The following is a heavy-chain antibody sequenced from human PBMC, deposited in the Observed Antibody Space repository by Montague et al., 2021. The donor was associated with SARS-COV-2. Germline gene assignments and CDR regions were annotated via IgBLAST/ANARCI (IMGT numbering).Heavy chain of an antibody. D-gene: IGHD4-17*01. J-gene: IGHJ4*01. CDR2: ISYDAGKR. CDR1: GFTLSSRA. Sequence: SLRLSCAASGFTLSSRAMHWVRQAPGKGLEGVALISYDAGKRYHAASVQGRFTISRDNFQNTLYLQMSSLRTEDTAVYYCARVGGGDSRTVLDYWGQGTLVTVSS. V-gene: IGHV3-30*04. CDR3: ARVGGGDSRTVLDY.